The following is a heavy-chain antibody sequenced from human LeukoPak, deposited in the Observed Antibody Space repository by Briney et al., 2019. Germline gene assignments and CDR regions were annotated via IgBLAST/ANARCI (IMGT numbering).Heavy chain of an antibody. V-gene: IGHV1-18*01. D-gene: IGHD2/OR15-2a*01. CDR1: GYTFTSYG. CDR3: ARVLGERTYFPFDY. CDR2: ISAYNGDT. J-gene: IGHJ4*02. Sequence: ASVRVSCKASGYTFTSYGISWVRQAPGQGLEWMGWISAYNGDTNSAQKLQGRVTMTTDTSTSTAYMELRSLRSDDTAAYYCARVLGERTYFPFDYWGQGTLVTVSS.